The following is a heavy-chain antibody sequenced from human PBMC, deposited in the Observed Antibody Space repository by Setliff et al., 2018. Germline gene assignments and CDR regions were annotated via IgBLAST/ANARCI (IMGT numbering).Heavy chain of an antibody. CDR1: GGTFSDYH. Sequence: TLSLTCAAYGGTFSDYHWTWIRQSPEKGLEWIGEINHRGSTNYNPSLKSRVTISIDTSKDQFSLKLISMTAADTAVYYCARGRNIAARLLDSWGQGTQVTVSS. J-gene: IGHJ4*02. CDR3: ARGRNIAARLLDS. CDR2: INHRGST. D-gene: IGHD6-6*01. V-gene: IGHV4-34*01.